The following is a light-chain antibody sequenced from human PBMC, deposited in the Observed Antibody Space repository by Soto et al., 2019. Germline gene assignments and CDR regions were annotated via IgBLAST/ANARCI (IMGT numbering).Light chain of an antibody. CDR1: HNISSH. V-gene: IGKV1-39*01. CDR2: AAS. J-gene: IGKJ2*01. CDR3: QQSYSFPYT. Sequence: DIQMTQSPSSLSAFIGDRVTITCRTNHNISSHLNWYHQKPGKAPNLLIYAASSLQSGVPSGFSGSGSGTDFTLTITSLQPDDFATYYCQQSYSFPYTFGQGTKLQIK.